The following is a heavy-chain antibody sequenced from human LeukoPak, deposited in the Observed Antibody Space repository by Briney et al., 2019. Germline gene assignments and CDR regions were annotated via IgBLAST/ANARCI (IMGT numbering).Heavy chain of an antibody. CDR2: LSGSGAGT. J-gene: IGHJ4*02. V-gene: IGHV3-23*01. D-gene: IGHD3-3*01. CDR3: AKAELGVDTFFDY. Sequence: GGSLRLSCAASGFTFSDYALGWVRQAPGRGLEWVATLSGSGAGTYYSDSMQGRFTISRDNSKRTLFLQMNSLRAEDTAFYYCAKAELGVDTFFDYWGQGTLVTVSS. CDR1: GFTFSDYA.